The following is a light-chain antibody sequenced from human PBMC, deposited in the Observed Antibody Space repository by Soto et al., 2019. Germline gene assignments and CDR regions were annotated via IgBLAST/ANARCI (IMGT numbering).Light chain of an antibody. CDR2: GAS. J-gene: IGKJ2*01. Sequence: EIVMTQSPATLSVSPGERATLFCRASQSISSNLVWYQQKPGQAPRLLIYGASTRATGIPARFSGSGSGADFTLNISSLQSEDFAVYYCHQYNNWPYTFGQGTKVDIK. V-gene: IGKV3-15*01. CDR1: QSISSN. CDR3: HQYNNWPYT.